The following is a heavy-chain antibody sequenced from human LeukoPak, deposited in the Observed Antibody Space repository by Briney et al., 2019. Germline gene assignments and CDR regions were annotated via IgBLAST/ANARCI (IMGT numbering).Heavy chain of an antibody. CDR1: GGSISGSYYY. Sequence: SETLSLTCTVSGGSISGSYYYWGRIRQPPGNGLECIGSIHYSGTTYYNPSLKSRVTISVDTSKSQFSLKMTSLTAADTAVFYCARSSASEGPTHNWFGPWGQGTLVTVSS. V-gene: IGHV4-39*01. CDR2: IHYSGTT. D-gene: IGHD2-21*01. CDR3: ARSSASEGPTHNWFGP. J-gene: IGHJ5*02.